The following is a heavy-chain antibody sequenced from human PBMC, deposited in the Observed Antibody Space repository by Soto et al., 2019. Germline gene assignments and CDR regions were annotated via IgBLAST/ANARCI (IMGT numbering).Heavy chain of an antibody. CDR2: ISSNGGST. CDR1: GFTFSSYA. D-gene: IGHD5-18*01. J-gene: IGHJ4*02. V-gene: IGHV3-64D*08. Sequence: AGGSLRLSCSASGFTFSSYAMHWVRQAPGKGLEYVSAISSNGGSTYYADSVKGRFTISRDNSKNTLYLQMSSLRAEDTAVYYCVKEGQYSYGLRYFDYWGQGTLVTVSS. CDR3: VKEGQYSYGLRYFDY.